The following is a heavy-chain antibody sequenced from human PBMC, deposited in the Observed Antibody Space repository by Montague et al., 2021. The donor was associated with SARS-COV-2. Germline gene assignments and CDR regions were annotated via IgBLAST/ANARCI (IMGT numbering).Heavy chain of an antibody. Sequence: SETLSLTCTVSGGSISSNYWSWIRQRQRKGLEWIGYMYYSGSTNYNSSLTSRITISVDTSKNQFSLKLSSVTAADTAGYYCASYCDDSSGYHYGIDVWGQGTMVTVSS. CDR2: MYYSGST. V-gene: IGHV4-59*01. J-gene: IGHJ6*02. CDR1: GGSISSNY. CDR3: ASYCDDSSGYHYGIDV. D-gene: IGHD3-22*01.